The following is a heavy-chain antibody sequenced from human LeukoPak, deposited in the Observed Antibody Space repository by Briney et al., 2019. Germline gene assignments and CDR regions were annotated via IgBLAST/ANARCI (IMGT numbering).Heavy chain of an antibody. Sequence: ASVKVSCKASGYTFTGYYMHWVRQAPGQGLEWMGWINPNSGGTNYAQKFQGRVTMTRDTSISTAYMELTRLRSDDTAVYYCARGLEGTYNAFDIWGQGTMVTVSS. CDR2: INPNSGGT. CDR3: ARGLEGTYNAFDI. CDR1: GYTFTGYY. V-gene: IGHV1-2*02. J-gene: IGHJ3*02. D-gene: IGHD3-16*01.